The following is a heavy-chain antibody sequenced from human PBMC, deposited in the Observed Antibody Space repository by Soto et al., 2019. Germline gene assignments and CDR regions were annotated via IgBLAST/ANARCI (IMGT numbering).Heavy chain of an antibody. D-gene: IGHD3-16*02. Sequence: SETLSLTCTVSGGSISSGGYYWSWIRQPPRKGLEWIGYIYYSGSTYYNPSLKSRVTISVDTPRNQFSLKLSSVTAADTAVYYCAREARYYDYVWGSYRYADYWGQGTRVTVSS. CDR2: IYYSGST. J-gene: IGHJ4*02. CDR1: GGSISSGGYY. V-gene: IGHV4-30-4*01. CDR3: AREARYYDYVWGSYRYADY.